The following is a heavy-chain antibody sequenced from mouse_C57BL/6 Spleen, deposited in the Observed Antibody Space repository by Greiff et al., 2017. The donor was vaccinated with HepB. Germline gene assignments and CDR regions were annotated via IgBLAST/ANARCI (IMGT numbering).Heavy chain of an antibody. CDR3: ARDITTVVAPYFDV. D-gene: IGHD1-1*01. J-gene: IGHJ1*03. CDR1: GFTFSSYA. Sequence: EVHLVESGGGLVKPGGSLKLSCAASGFTFSSYAMSWVRQTPEKRLEWVATISDGGSYTYYPDNVKGRFTISRDNAKNNLYLQMSHLKSEDTAMYYCARDITTVVAPYFDVWGTGTTVTVSS. CDR2: ISDGGSYT. V-gene: IGHV5-4*01.